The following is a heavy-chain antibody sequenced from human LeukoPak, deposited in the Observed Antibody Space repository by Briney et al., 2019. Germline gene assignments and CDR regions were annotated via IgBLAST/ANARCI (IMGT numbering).Heavy chain of an antibody. D-gene: IGHD1-1*01. CDR3: ARGSSTGTTRLDY. Sequence: SETLSLTCTVSGGSIGSSSYYWGWIRQPPGKGLGWIGSMSYSGSTYHSPSPKSRVTMSLDTSRNQFSLKLRSVTAADTAVYYCARGSSTGTTRLDYWGQGTLVTVSS. J-gene: IGHJ4*02. V-gene: IGHV4-39*01. CDR2: MSYSGST. CDR1: GGSIGSSSYY.